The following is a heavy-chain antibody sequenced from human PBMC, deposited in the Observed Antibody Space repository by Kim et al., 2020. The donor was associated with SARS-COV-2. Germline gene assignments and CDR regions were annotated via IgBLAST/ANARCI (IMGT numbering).Heavy chain of an antibody. CDR1: RFTFSNAW. D-gene: IGHD6-19*01. J-gene: IGHJ3*02. CDR3: TTFPVRGLSAFDI. CDR2: IKSKIDGGTT. V-gene: IGHV3-15*01. Sequence: GGSLRLSCAGSRFTFSNAWLSWVRQAPGKGLEWVGHIKSKIDGGTTDYAAPVKGRFTISRDDSKNTLYLQMSSLQTEDTAVYYCTTFPVRGLSAFDIWCQGTMVTVPA.